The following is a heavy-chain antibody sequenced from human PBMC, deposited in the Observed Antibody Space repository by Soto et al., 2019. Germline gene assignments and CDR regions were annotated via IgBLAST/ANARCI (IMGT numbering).Heavy chain of an antibody. V-gene: IGHV4-39*01. CDR2: VFHTWFT. CDR3: ATSQKGYNWNYFDH. J-gene: IGHJ4*02. D-gene: IGHD1-1*01. CDR1: GGSVSGSYYY. Sequence: PSETLSLTCAVSGGSVSGSYYYWAWLRQSPGKGPEWIGSVFHTWFTSYNRSLESRVAVSVDTSKSQFSLKLSAVTASDTAVYYCATSQKGYNWNYFDHWGQGALVTVS.